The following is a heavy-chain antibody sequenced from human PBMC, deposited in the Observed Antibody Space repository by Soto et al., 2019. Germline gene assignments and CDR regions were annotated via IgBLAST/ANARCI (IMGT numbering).Heavy chain of an antibody. Sequence: PGESLKISCKGSGYTLGNYWIGWVRQTPGKGLEWVGIIYPGDSDTRYSPSFQGQVTISADKSISTAYLQWSSLKASDTAMYYCARHGTAMGGYYYYGMDVWGQGTTVTVSS. J-gene: IGHJ6*02. D-gene: IGHD5-18*01. V-gene: IGHV5-51*01. CDR1: GYTLGNYW. CDR3: ARHGTAMGGYYYYGMDV. CDR2: IYPGDSDT.